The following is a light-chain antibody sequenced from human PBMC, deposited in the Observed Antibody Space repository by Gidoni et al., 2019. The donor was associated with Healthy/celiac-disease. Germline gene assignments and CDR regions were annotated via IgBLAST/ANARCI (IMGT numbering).Light chain of an antibody. Sequence: EIVLTQSTATLSLSPGERATLSCRASQSVSSYLAWYQQKPGQAPRVLIYDATNRATGIPARFSGSGSGTDFTLTISSLEPEDFAVDYCQQRSNWPPITFGQGTRLEIK. CDR3: QQRSNWPPIT. CDR2: DAT. J-gene: IGKJ5*01. V-gene: IGKV3-11*01. CDR1: QSVSSY.